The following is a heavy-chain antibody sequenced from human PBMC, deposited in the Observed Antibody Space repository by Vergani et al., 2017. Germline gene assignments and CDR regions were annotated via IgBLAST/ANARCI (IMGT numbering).Heavy chain of an antibody. D-gene: IGHD3-16*01. V-gene: IGHV1-18*01. CDR1: GYTFTSYG. Sequence: QVQLVQSGAEVKKPGASVKVSCKASGYTFTSYGISWVRQAPGQGLEWMGWISDYNGNTNYAQKLQGRVNMNTDTSTSTAYMKLRSLRSDDTAVYYCARLRTLLKTGAGYYYGMDVWGQGTTVTASS. CDR3: ARLRTLLKTGAGYYYGMDV. J-gene: IGHJ6*02. CDR2: ISDYNGNT.